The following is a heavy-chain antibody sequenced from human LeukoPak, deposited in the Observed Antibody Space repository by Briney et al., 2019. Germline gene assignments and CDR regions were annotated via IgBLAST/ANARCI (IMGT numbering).Heavy chain of an antibody. CDR3: ARDAYDSSGLRAGFDY. CDR2: IYSGGST. J-gene: IGHJ4*02. V-gene: IGHV3-66*01. D-gene: IGHD3-22*01. Sequence: GVSLRLSCAASGFTVSSNYMSWVRQAPGKGLEWVSVIYSGGSTYYADSVKGRFTISRDNSKNTLYLQMNSLRAEDTAVYYCARDAYDSSGLRAGFDYWGQGTLVTVSS. CDR1: GFTVSSNY.